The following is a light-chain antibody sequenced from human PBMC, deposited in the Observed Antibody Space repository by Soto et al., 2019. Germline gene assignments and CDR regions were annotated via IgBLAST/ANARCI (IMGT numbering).Light chain of an antibody. CDR2: DDN. Sequence: QSVLTQPPSVSAAPGQTVTVSCSGNSSNIGNSYVSWYQQFPGTAPRLLIYDDNKRPSGIRDRFSGSKSGTSATLAITGLQTGDEAVHYCGTWDSSLTNGRAVFGGGTKLTVL. J-gene: IGLJ3*02. CDR1: SSNIGNSY. CDR3: GTWDSSLTNGRAV. V-gene: IGLV1-51*01.